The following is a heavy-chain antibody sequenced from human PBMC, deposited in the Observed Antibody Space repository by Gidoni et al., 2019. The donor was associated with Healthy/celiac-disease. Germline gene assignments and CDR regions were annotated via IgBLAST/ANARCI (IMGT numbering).Heavy chain of an antibody. V-gene: IGHV1-69*01. CDR1: GGTFSSYA. D-gene: IGHD5-18*01. CDR2: TIPIFGTA. J-gene: IGHJ6*02. CDR3: ARAGGYSYGYVPDYYYGMDV. Sequence: QVQLVQSGAEVKKPGSSVKVSCKASGGTFSSYALSWVRQAPGQGLWWMGGTIPIFGTANYAQKFQGIVTITADESTSTAYMELSSLRSEDTAVYYCARAGGYSYGYVPDYYYGMDVWGQGTTVTVSS.